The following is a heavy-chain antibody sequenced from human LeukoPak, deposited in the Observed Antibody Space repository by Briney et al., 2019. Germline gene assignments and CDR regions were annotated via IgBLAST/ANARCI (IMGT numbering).Heavy chain of an antibody. CDR3: ARQPRGPYSSGWYGAFDI. J-gene: IGHJ3*02. Sequence: GESLKISCKGSGYSFTSYWIGWVRQMPGKVLEWMGIIYPGDSDTRYSPSFQGQVTISADKSISTAYLQWSSLKASDTAMYYCARQPRGPYSSGWYGAFDIWGQGTMVTVSS. V-gene: IGHV5-51*01. CDR2: IYPGDSDT. D-gene: IGHD6-19*01. CDR1: GYSFTSYW.